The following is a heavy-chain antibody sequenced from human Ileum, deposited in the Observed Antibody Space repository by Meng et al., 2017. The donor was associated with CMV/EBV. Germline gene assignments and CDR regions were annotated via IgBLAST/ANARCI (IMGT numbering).Heavy chain of an antibody. V-gene: IGHV3-7*01. CDR3: VREDIVVFDY. CDR1: GFTYSNFW. D-gene: IGHD2-15*01. Sequence: GGSLRLSCAVSGFTYSNFWMSWVRQSPGMGLEWVANIKQDGSATYNADSVKGRFTISRDNAKNSLYLQMDNLRADDTAVYYCVREDIVVFDYWGQGTLVTVSS. CDR2: IKQDGSAT. J-gene: IGHJ4*02.